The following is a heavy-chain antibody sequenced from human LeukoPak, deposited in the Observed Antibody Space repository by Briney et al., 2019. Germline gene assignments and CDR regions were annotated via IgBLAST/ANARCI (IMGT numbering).Heavy chain of an antibody. J-gene: IGHJ4*02. CDR3: ARVGNCSSTYCRPFDY. D-gene: IGHD2-2*03. V-gene: IGHV3-53*01. Sequence: GGSLRHSCAASGFSVGSNYISCVRQAPGKELDWVSVIYSDGSTFYADSVKARFTIARDNSKNTLYIQLNSLRAEDTAMYYCARVGNCSSTYCRPFDYWGQGTLVTVSS. CDR1: GFSVGSNY. CDR2: IYSDGST.